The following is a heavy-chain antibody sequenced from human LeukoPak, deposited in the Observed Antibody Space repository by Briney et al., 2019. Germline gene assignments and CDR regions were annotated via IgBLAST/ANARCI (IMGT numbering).Heavy chain of an antibody. D-gene: IGHD3-9*01. V-gene: IGHV3-23*01. CDR3: ARLYDIDVY. Sequence: GGSLRLSCAASGFTFSSYAMGWVRQAPGKGLEWVSGISGSGGDTYYADPVRGRFTISRDNSKDTVYLQMNSLRAEDTAVYYCARLYDIDVYWGQGTLVTVSS. CDR1: GFTFSSYA. J-gene: IGHJ4*02. CDR2: ISGSGGDT.